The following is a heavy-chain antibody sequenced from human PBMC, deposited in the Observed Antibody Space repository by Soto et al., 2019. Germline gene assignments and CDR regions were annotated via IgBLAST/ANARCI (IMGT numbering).Heavy chain of an antibody. V-gene: IGHV3-23*01. CDR2: ISGSGGST. Sequence: GGSLRLSCAASGFTFSSYAMSWVRQAPGKGLEWVSAISGSGGSTYYADSVKGRFTISRDNSKNTLYLQMNSLRAEDTAVYYCAKDGRVVAATTAPDYYYGMDVWGQGTTVTVSS. J-gene: IGHJ6*02. CDR1: GFTFSSYA. CDR3: AKDGRVVAATTAPDYYYGMDV. D-gene: IGHD2-15*01.